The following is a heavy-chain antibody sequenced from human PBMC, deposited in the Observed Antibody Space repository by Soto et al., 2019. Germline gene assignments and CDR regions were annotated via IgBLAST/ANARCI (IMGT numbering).Heavy chain of an antibody. Sequence: QITLKESGPTLVKPTQTLTLTCTFSGFSLSTSGVCVGWIRQPPGKALEWLALIYWDDDKRYSPSLKSRLTITKYTSQNQVVLTMTNMDPVDTATYYCAHRPSYCSGGSCYSGFDYWGQGTLVTVSS. V-gene: IGHV2-5*02. D-gene: IGHD2-15*01. J-gene: IGHJ4*02. CDR2: IYWDDDK. CDR3: AHRPSYCSGGSCYSGFDY. CDR1: GFSLSTSGVC.